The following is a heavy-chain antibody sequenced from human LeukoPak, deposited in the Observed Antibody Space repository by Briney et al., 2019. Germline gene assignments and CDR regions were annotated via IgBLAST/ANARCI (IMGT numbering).Heavy chain of an antibody. J-gene: IGHJ6*02. Sequence: GSLRLSCAASGFTFSSYAMSWIRQPPGKGLEWIGEINHSGSTNYNPSLKSRVTISVDTSKNQFSLKLSSVTAADTAVYYCANRNYYYGMDVWGQGTTVTVSS. V-gene: IGHV4-34*08. D-gene: IGHD1-14*01. CDR2: INHSGST. CDR3: ANRNYYYGMDV. CDR1: GFTFSSYA.